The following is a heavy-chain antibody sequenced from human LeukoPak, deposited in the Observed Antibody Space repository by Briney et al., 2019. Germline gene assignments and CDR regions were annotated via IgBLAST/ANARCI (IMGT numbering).Heavy chain of an antibody. CDR2: ISGNGGST. D-gene: IGHD4-11*01. CDR3: ASVTTHGVSHYEYKY. J-gene: IGHJ4*02. Sequence: GGCLRLSCAASGFTFSSYVMHWVRQAPGKGLEYVSGISGNGGSTYYANSVKGRFTISRDNSKNTLYLQMGSLRAEDMAVYYCASVTTHGVSHYEYKYWGQGTLVTVSS. CDR1: GFTFSSYV. V-gene: IGHV3-64*01.